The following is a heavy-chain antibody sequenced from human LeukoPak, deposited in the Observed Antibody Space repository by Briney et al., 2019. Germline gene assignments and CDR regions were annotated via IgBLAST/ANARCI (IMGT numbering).Heavy chain of an antibody. V-gene: IGHV1-2*02. CDR2: INPNIGVT. CDR1: GYTFPGYY. J-gene: IGHJ4*02. Sequence: GASVKVSCKASGYTFPGYYIHWVRQAPGQGLECMRWINPNIGVTNYAQKFQGRVTMTRDTSISTAYMELNRLRSDDTAVYYCARRNYDILTGYDISYFDYWGQGALVTVSS. CDR3: ARRNYDILTGYDISYFDY. D-gene: IGHD3-9*01.